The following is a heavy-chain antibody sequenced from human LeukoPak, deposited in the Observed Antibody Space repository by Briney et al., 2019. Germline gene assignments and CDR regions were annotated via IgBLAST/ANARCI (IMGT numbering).Heavy chain of an antibody. J-gene: IGHJ5*02. CDR1: GGTFSSYA. CDR3: AREGVVDGLNWFDP. Sequence: SVKVSCKASGGTFSSYAISWVRQAPGQGLEWMGRFIPIFGTANYAQKFQGRVTITTDESTSTAYMELSSLRSEDTAVYYCAREGVVDGLNWFDPWGQGTLVTVSS. CDR2: FIPIFGTA. V-gene: IGHV1-69*05. D-gene: IGHD2-15*01.